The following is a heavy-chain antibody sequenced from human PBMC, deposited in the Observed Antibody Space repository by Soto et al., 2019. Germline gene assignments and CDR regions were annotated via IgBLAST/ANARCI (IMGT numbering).Heavy chain of an antibody. CDR3: ARDQAAAAFDY. CDR1: GFTFSSYG. J-gene: IGHJ4*02. D-gene: IGHD6-13*01. Sequence: VGSLRLSCAASGFTFSSYGMHWVRQAPGKGLEWVAVIWYDGSNKYYADSVKGRFTISRDNSKNTLYLQMNSLRAEDTAVYYCARDQAAAAFDYWGQGTLVTVSS. CDR2: IWYDGSNK. V-gene: IGHV3-33*01.